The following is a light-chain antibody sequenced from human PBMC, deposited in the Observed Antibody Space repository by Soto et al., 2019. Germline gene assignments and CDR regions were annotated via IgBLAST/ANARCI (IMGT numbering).Light chain of an antibody. CDR2: KAS. Sequence: DIQMTQSPSSLSASVGDTVTITCRASQLISSYLAWYQQKPGKAPRLLINKASRLESGVPARFSGSEYGAEFTLTITGLQPDDLATYYCQQYDRFWTFGQGTRVE. J-gene: IGKJ1*01. V-gene: IGKV1-5*03. CDR1: QLISSY. CDR3: QQYDRFWT.